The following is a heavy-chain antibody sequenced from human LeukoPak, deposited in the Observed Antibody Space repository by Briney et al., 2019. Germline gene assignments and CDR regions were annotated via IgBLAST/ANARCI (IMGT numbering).Heavy chain of an antibody. J-gene: IGHJ4*02. CDR2: IYSGGST. CDR1: GFTVSSSH. Sequence: GGSLRLSCAASGFTVSSSHMTWVRQAPGKGLEWVSIIYSGGSTYYADSVKGRFTISRDNSENTLYLQMNSLRVDDTAVYFCARGGNYDSSGYYLDYWGQGTLVTVSS. CDR3: ARGGNYDSSGYYLDY. V-gene: IGHV3-53*01. D-gene: IGHD3-22*01.